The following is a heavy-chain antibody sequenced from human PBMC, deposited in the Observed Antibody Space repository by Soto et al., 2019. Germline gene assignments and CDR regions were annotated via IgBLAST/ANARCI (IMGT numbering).Heavy chain of an antibody. CDR1: GGPISSYY. CDR3: ARRYGGNLDY. J-gene: IGHJ4*02. V-gene: IGHV4-59*01. D-gene: IGHD3-16*01. Sequence: QVQLQESGPGLVKPSETLSLTCTVSGGPISSYYWSGIRQPPGKGLEWIGYIYYSGSTNYNPSLKSRVTISVDTSKNQCSLKLSSVTAADTAVYYCARRYGGNLDYWGQGTLVTVSS. CDR2: IYYSGST.